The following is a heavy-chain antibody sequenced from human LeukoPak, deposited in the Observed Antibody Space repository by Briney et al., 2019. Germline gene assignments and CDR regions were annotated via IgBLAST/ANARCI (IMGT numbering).Heavy chain of an antibody. V-gene: IGHV2-5*02. CDR1: GFSLSTSGVG. J-gene: IGHJ4*02. D-gene: IGHD2-2*01. CDR3: AHRPIYCSSTSCYDY. Sequence: SGPTLVKPTQTLTLTCTFSGFSLSTSGVGVGWIRQPPGKALEWLALIYWDDDKRYSPSLKSRLTITKDTSKNQVVLTMTNMDPVDTATYCCAHRPIYCSSTSCYDYWGQGTLVTVSS. CDR2: IYWDDDK.